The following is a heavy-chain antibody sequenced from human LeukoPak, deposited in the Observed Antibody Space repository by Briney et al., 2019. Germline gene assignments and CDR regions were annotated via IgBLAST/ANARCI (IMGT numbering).Heavy chain of an antibody. CDR3: ARGRSWYEGWFDP. D-gene: IGHD6-13*01. J-gene: IGHJ5*02. Sequence: SETLSLTCTVSGGSMNNYYWIWIRQSPGKGLEWIRYIYYSGVTNYNPSLKSRVTISVDTSKNQFSLKLSSVTAADTAVYYCARGRSWYEGWFDPWGQGTLVTVSS. V-gene: IGHV4-59*01. CDR1: GGSMNNYY. CDR2: IYYSGVT.